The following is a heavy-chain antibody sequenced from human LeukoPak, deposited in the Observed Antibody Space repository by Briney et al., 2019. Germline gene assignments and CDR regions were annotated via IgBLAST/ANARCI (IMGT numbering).Heavy chain of an antibody. D-gene: IGHD3-9*01. CDR2: IYSSGST. CDR3: AGTYYDLLTGYSPGNWFDP. V-gene: IGHV4-39*01. Sequence: SETLSLTCTVSGDSLSSTTYYWGWIRQPPGKGLEWIGSIYSSGSTNYNPSLKSRVTMSVDTSKNQFPLKLSSVTAADTTVYFCAGTYYDLLTGYSPGNWFDPWGQGTLVTVSS. CDR1: GDSLSSTTYY. J-gene: IGHJ5*02.